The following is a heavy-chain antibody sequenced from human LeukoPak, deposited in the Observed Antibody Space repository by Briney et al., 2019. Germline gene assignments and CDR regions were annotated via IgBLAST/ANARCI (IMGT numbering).Heavy chain of an antibody. CDR1: GGSISSYY. J-gene: IGHJ4*02. V-gene: IGHV4-4*07. D-gene: IGHD5-18*01. CDR3: AREDGAAMVDY. CDR2: IYTSGST. Sequence: SETLSLTCTVSGGSISSYYWSWIRQPAGKGLVWIGRIYTSGSTNYNPSLKSRVTMSVDTSKNQFSLKLSSVTAADTAVYYCAREDGAAMVDYWGQGTLVTVSS.